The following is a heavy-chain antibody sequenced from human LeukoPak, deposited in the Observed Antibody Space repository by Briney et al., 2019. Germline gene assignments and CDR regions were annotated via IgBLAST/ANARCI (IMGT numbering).Heavy chain of an antibody. CDR3: VSPRGFSYGYLDY. CDR2: IYYSKNT. Sequence: SETLSLTCTVSGGSISSSRAYCGWIRQPPGKGLEWIGSIYYSKNTYYNPYLKSRVTISANTSKNQFSLTLGAVSATDTAVYYCVSPRGFSYGYLDYWGQGTLVTVSS. J-gene: IGHJ4*02. D-gene: IGHD5-18*01. CDR1: GGSISSSRAY. V-gene: IGHV4-39*01.